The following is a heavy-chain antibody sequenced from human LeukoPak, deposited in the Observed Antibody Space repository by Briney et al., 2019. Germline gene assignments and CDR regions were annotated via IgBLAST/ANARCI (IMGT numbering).Heavy chain of an antibody. J-gene: IGHJ3*02. CDR1: GGSISSSSYY. CDR2: IYYSGST. V-gene: IGHV4-39*01. D-gene: IGHD6-19*01. CDR3: ARLIAVAMAAFDI. Sequence: SETLSLTCTVSGGSISSSSYYWGWIRQPPGKGLEWIGSIYYSGSTYYNPSLKRRVTISVDTSKNQFSLKLSSVTAADTAVYYCARLIAVAMAAFDIWGQGTMVTVSS.